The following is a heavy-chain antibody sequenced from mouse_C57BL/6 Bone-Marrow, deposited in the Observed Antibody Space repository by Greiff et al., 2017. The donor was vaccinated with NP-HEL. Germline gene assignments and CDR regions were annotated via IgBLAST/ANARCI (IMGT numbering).Heavy chain of an antibody. J-gene: IGHJ1*03. D-gene: IGHD1-1*01. Sequence: VQLQQPGAELVRPGSSVKLSCKASGYTFTSYWMDWVKQRPGQGLEWIGNIYPSDSETHYNQKFKDKATLTVDKSSSTAYMQLSSLTSEDSAVYYCARESVLYYGSSYRYFDVGGTGTTVTVSS. CDR3: ARESVLYYGSSYRYFDV. V-gene: IGHV1-61*01. CDR1: GYTFTSYW. CDR2: IYPSDSET.